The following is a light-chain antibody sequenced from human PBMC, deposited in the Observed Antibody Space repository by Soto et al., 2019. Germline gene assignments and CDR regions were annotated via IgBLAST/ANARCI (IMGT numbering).Light chain of an antibody. Sequence: EIVMTQSPATLSVSPGERATLSCRASQSVSSNLACYQHKPGQAPMLLIYGASSRATGIPDRFSGSGSGTDFTLTISRLEPEDFAVYYCQQYGSSPLTFGPGTKVDI. CDR2: GAS. V-gene: IGKV3-20*01. CDR1: QSVSSN. CDR3: QQYGSSPLT. J-gene: IGKJ3*01.